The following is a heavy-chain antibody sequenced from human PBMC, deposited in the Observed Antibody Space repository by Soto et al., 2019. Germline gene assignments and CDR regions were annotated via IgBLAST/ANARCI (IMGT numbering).Heavy chain of an antibody. V-gene: IGHV4-59*01. Sequence: ASETLSLTCTVSGGSISSYYWSWIRQPPGKGLEWIGYIYYSGSTNYNPSLKSRVTISVDTSKNQFSLKLGSVTAADTAVYYCARNSVYYGSGSYYTLNWFDPWGQGTLVTVSS. CDR2: IYYSGST. J-gene: IGHJ5*02. D-gene: IGHD3-10*01. CDR1: GGSISSYY. CDR3: ARNSVYYGSGSYYTLNWFDP.